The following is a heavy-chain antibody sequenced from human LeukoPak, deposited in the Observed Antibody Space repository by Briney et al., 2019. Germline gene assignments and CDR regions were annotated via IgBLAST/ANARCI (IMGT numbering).Heavy chain of an antibody. CDR2: IRYDGSNK. Sequence: GGSLRLSCAASGFTFSSYGMHWVRQAPGKGLEWVAFIRYDGSNKYYADSVKGRFTISRDNAKNSLYLQMNSLRAEDTAVYYCARSGYNYGYWFDYWDQGTLVTVSS. J-gene: IGHJ4*02. CDR3: ARSGYNYGYWFDY. D-gene: IGHD5-18*01. V-gene: IGHV3-30*02. CDR1: GFTFSSYG.